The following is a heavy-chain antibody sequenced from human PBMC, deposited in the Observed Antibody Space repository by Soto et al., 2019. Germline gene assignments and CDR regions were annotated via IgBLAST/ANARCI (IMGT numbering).Heavy chain of an antibody. CDR1: GFTFSSYS. V-gene: IGHV3-21*01. CDR3: ATETMVRGVIFDY. J-gene: IGHJ4*02. Sequence: GGSLRLSCAASGFTFSSYSMNWVRQAPGKGLEWVSSISSSSSYIYYADSVKGRFTISRDNAKNSLYLQMNSLRAEDTAVYYCATETMVRGVIFDYWGQGTLVTVSS. CDR2: ISSSSSYI. D-gene: IGHD3-10*01.